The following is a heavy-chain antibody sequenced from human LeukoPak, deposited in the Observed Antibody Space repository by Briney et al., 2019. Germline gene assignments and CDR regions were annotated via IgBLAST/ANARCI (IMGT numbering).Heavy chain of an antibody. V-gene: IGHV1-18*01. CDR1: GYTFTSYG. D-gene: IGHD1-14*01. CDR3: ARVPPGSFDY. Sequence: ASVKVSCKASGYTFTSYGISWLRQAAGQGLEWMGWISAYNGNTNYAQKPQGRVTMTTDTSTSTAYMELRSLRSDDTAVYYCARVPPGSFDYWGQGTLVTVSS. CDR2: ISAYNGNT. J-gene: IGHJ4*02.